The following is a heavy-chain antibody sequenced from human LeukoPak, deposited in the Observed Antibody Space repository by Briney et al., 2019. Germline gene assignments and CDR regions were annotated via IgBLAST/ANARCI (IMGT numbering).Heavy chain of an antibody. D-gene: IGHD3-9*01. Sequence: ASAKVSCKASGYTFTGYYMHWVRQAPGQGLEWMGWINPNSGGTNYAQKFQGRVTMTRDTSISTAYMELSRLRSDDTAVYYCARDRGRRYLDFLSGYMDVWGKGTTVTISS. CDR3: ARDRGRRYLDFLSGYMDV. V-gene: IGHV1-2*02. CDR2: INPNSGGT. J-gene: IGHJ6*03. CDR1: GYTFTGYY.